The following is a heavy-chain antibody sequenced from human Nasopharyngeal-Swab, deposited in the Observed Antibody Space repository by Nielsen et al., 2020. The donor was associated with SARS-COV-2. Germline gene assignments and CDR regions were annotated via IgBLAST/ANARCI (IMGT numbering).Heavy chain of an antibody. V-gene: IGHV3-7*01. CDR3: ARVENTYYYDSSGVNDY. J-gene: IGHJ4*02. D-gene: IGHD3-22*01. Sequence: GESLKISCAASGFTFSSYWMSWVRQAPGRGLEWVANIKQDGGEKYYVDSVKGRFTISRDNAKNSLYLQMNSLRAEDTAVYYCARVENTYYYDSSGVNDYWGQGTLVTVSS. CDR1: GFTFSSYW. CDR2: IKQDGGEK.